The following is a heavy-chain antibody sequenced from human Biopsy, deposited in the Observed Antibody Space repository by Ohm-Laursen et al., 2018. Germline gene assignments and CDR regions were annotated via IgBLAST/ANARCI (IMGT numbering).Heavy chain of an antibody. CDR2: MNPNSGNT. Sequence: SSVKVSCKASGYTFNTYDINWVRQAAGQEPEWMGWMNPNSGNTGFAQKFQGRITMTRSTSITTAYMELTNLRSEDTAVYYCAREGAFGDTDAYYGLDVWGLGTTVTVSS. D-gene: IGHD3-16*01. CDR3: AREGAFGDTDAYYGLDV. CDR1: GYTFNTYD. J-gene: IGHJ6*02. V-gene: IGHV1-8*01.